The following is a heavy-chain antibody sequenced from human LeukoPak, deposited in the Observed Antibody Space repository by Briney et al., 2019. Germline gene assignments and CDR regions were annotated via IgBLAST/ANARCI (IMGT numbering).Heavy chain of an antibody. CDR3: AKDASRNLYCSGGSCYFDY. D-gene: IGHD2-15*01. CDR1: GFTFSTYG. CDR2: IRYDGSNK. J-gene: IGHJ4*02. Sequence: GGSLRLSCAASGFTFSTYGMHWVRQAPGKGLEWVAFIRYDGSNKYYADSVKGRFTISRDNSKITLFLQMNSLRAEDTAVYYCAKDASRNLYCSGGSCYFDYWGQGTLVTVSS. V-gene: IGHV3-30*02.